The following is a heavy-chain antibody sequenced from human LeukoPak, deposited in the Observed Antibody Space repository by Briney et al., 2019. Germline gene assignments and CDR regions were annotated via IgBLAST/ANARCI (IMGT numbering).Heavy chain of an antibody. J-gene: IGHJ4*02. Sequence: SETLSLTCTVSGGSISSYYWSWIRQPPGKGLEWIGYIYYSGSTNYNPSLKSRVTISVDTSKNQFSLKLSSVTAADTAVYYCARRTLGGWSLAWSWDYWGQGTLVTVSS. CDR3: ARRTLGGWSLAWSWDY. D-gene: IGHD6-19*01. CDR2: IYYSGST. CDR1: GGSISSYY. V-gene: IGHV4-59*12.